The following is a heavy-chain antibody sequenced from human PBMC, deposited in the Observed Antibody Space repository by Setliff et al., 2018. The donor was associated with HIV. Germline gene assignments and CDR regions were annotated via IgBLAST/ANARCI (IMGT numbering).Heavy chain of an antibody. CDR3: ARVATGPESFDI. CDR1: GYSISSGYY. D-gene: IGHD3-9*01. Sequence: SETLSLTCDVSGYSISSGYYWSWIRQPPGKGLEWIGYVYSTGSTNSKSSLKSRVTISVDTSKNQFSLKLSSVTAADTAVYYCARVATGPESFDIWGQGTMVTVSS. V-gene: IGHV4-61*01. CDR2: VYSTGST. J-gene: IGHJ3*02.